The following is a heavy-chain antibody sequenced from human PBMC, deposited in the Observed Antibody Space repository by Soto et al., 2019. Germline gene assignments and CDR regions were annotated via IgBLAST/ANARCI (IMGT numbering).Heavy chain of an antibody. CDR1: GGTFSSYA. D-gene: IGHD3-10*01. Sequence: QVQLVQSGAEVKKPGSSVKVSCKASGGTFSSYAISWVRQAPGQGLEWMGGIIPIFGTANYAQKFQGRVTITADESRSTAYMERSSLRSEDTAVYYCASVGFGETHPFDYWGQGTLVIVSS. V-gene: IGHV1-69*01. CDR3: ASVGFGETHPFDY. J-gene: IGHJ4*02. CDR2: IIPIFGTA.